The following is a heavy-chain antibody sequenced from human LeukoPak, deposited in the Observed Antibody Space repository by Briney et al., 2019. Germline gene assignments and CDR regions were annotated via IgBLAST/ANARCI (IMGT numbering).Heavy chain of an antibody. J-gene: IGHJ4*02. CDR3: ARDLHREGAMVRGSLGY. Sequence: ASVKVSCKSSGYTFTSYGISWVRQAPGQGLEWMGWISAYNGNTNYAQKLQGRVTMTTDTSTSTAYMELRSLSSDDTAVYYCARDLHREGAMVRGSLGYWGQGTLVTVSS. D-gene: IGHD5-18*01. V-gene: IGHV1-18*01. CDR1: GYTFTSYG. CDR2: ISAYNGNT.